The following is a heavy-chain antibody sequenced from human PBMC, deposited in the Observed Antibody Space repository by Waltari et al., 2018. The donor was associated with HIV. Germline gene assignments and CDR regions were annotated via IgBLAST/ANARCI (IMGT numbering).Heavy chain of an antibody. D-gene: IGHD3-22*01. J-gene: IGHJ4*02. V-gene: IGHV3-7*01. CDR2: IKQDESEK. CDR1: GFTFNNYW. CDR3: AREALYDSSGYYFDY. Sequence: EVQLVESGGGLVQPGGSLRLSCAASGFTFNNYWVTWVRQAPGKWLEWVANIKQDESEKYYVDSLKGRFTISRDNAKNSLFLQMNSLRVEDTAVYYCAREALYDSSGYYFDYWGQGTLVTVSS.